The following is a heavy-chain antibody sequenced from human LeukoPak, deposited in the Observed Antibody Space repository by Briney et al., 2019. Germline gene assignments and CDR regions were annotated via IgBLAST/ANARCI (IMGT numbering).Heavy chain of an antibody. V-gene: IGHV1-2*02. CDR1: GYTFTGYY. CDR3: ARVGAGRRYYYDSSGYSYYFDY. J-gene: IGHJ4*02. Sequence: GASVKVSCKASGYTFTGYYMHWVRQAPGQGLEWMGWINPNSGGTNYAQKFQGRVTMTRDTSISTAYMGLSRLRSDDTAVYYCARVGAGRRYYYDSSGYSYYFDYWGQGTLVTVSS. D-gene: IGHD3-22*01. CDR2: INPNSGGT.